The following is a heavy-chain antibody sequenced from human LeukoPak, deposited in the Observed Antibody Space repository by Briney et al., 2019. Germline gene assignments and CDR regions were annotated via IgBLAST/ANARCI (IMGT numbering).Heavy chain of an antibody. CDR1: GFTFSTYA. V-gene: IGHV3-23*01. Sequence: GGSLRLSCEASGFTFSTYAMSWVRQAPGKGLEWVSVISGSGGSTYYADSVKGRFTISRDNSKNTLYLQMNSRRAEDTAVYYCAKRQATQGAYNGLHVWGQGATVTVSS. D-gene: IGHD3-16*01. CDR3: AKRQATQGAYNGLHV. J-gene: IGHJ6*02. CDR2: ISGSGGST.